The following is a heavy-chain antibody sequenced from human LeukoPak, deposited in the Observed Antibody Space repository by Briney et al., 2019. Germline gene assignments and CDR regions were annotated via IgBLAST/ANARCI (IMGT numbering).Heavy chain of an antibody. V-gene: IGHV1-24*01. CDR3: ANYLVDMARDKSFDY. D-gene: IGHD3-10*01. J-gene: IGHJ4*02. CDR2: FDPEDGET. Sequence: ASVKVSCKVSGYTLTELSMHWVRQAPGKGLEWMGGFDPEDGETIYAQKFQGRVTMTEDTSTDTAYMELSSLRSEDTAVYYCANYLVDMARDKSFDYWGQGTLVTVSS. CDR1: GYTLTELS.